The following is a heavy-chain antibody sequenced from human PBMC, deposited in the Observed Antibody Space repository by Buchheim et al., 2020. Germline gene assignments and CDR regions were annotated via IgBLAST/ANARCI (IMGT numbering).Heavy chain of an antibody. D-gene: IGHD3-3*01. Sequence: QVQLQESGPGLVKPSETLSLTCTVSGGSISSYYWSWIRQPPGKGLEWIGYIYYSGSTNYNPSLKSRVTISVDTSKNQFSLKLSSVTAADTAVYYCARAKAYYDFWSGYYSDSFHYFDYWGQGTL. CDR1: GGSISSYY. CDR2: IYYSGST. J-gene: IGHJ4*02. CDR3: ARAKAYYDFWSGYYSDSFHYFDY. V-gene: IGHV4-59*01.